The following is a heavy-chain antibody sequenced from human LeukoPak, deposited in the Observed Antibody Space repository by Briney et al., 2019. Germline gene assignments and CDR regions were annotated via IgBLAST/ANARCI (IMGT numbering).Heavy chain of an antibody. CDR1: GFTFSSYW. D-gene: IGHD5-18*01. V-gene: IGHV3-74*01. CDR2: INSDGSSR. Sequence: PGGSLRLSCAASGFTFSSYWMHWARQAPGKGLVWVSRINSDGSSRTYADSVKGRFTISRDNAKSTLYLQMNSLRAEDTAVYYCVRGYSAVVFDYWGQGTLVTVSS. CDR3: VRGYSAVVFDY. J-gene: IGHJ4*02.